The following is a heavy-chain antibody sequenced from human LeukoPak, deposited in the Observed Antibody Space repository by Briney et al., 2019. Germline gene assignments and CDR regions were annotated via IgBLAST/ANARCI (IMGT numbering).Heavy chain of an antibody. D-gene: IGHD3-16*02. Sequence: GGSLRLSCAASGFTFSSYWMHWVRHDPGKGLVWVSRINSDGSSTSYADSVKGRFTISRDNAKNTLYLQMYSLRAEDTAVYYCARDRNLGELSFWGQGTLVTVSS. CDR3: ARDRNLGELSF. CDR1: GFTFSSYW. V-gene: IGHV3-74*01. J-gene: IGHJ4*02. CDR2: INSDGSST.